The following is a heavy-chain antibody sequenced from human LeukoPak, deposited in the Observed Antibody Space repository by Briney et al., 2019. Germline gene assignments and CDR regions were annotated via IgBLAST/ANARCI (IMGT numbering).Heavy chain of an antibody. V-gene: IGHV3-23*01. CDR1: GFTFSSYA. D-gene: IGHD6-13*01. CDR3: ATAGYSSSWFLNWFDP. J-gene: IGHJ5*02. CDR2: ISGSGGST. Sequence: GGSLRLSCAASGFTFSSYAMSWVRQAPGKGLEWVSAISGSGGSTYYADSVKGRFTIPRDNSKNTLYLQMNSLRAEDTAVYYCATAGYSSSWFLNWFDPWGQGTLVTVSS.